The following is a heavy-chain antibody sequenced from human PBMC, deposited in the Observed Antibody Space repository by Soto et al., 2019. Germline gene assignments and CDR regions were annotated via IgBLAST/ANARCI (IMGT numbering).Heavy chain of an antibody. Sequence: QVQLQESGPGLVKPSQTLSLTCTVSGDSISRGGYYWNWIRQHPRKGLEWIGYIYHSGSTNYNPSLKSRVTISVDTSKNQLSLELSSVTAADTAIYYCARDGAGAYVLGWFDPWGQGILVTVSS. V-gene: IGHV4-31*03. CDR3: ARDGAGAYVLGWFDP. J-gene: IGHJ5*02. D-gene: IGHD2-21*01. CDR2: IYHSGST. CDR1: GDSISRGGYY.